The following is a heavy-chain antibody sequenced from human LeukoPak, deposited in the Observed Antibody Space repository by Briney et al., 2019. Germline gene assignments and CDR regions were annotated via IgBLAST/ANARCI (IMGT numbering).Heavy chain of an antibody. CDR3: ARGQFAEAISPDY. D-gene: IGHD2-21*01. Sequence: PSETLSLTCTVSGGSISSSSYYWGWIRQPPGKGLEWIGYIHYNGKTNYNPSLKNRVTISLDKSKNQFSLKLTSVTTADTAVYYCARGQFAEAISPDYWGQGTLVIVSS. J-gene: IGHJ4*02. V-gene: IGHV4-61*05. CDR1: GGSISSSSYY. CDR2: IHYNGKT.